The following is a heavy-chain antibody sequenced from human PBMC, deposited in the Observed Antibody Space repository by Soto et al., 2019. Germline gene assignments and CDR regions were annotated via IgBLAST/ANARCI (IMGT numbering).Heavy chain of an antibody. CDR3: ARTVLGPDLLADSFVDYYYYMDV. CDR2: VYYTGST. V-gene: IGHV4-59*08. CDR1: GECISRWS. Sequence: LLTLSLACTVGGECISRWSWSWFRKPPGKGLEWVGYVYYTGSTSYNPSLKRRVTFSADSSRGQFSLRLNSVTAADTAVYYCARTVLGPDLLADSFVDYYYYMDVWGQGTTVTVSS. D-gene: IGHD3-9*01. J-gene: IGHJ6*03.